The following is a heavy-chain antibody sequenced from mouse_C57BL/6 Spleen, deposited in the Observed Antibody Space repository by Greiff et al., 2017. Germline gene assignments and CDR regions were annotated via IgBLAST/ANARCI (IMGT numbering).Heavy chain of an antibody. Sequence: QVQLQQSGAELVKPGASVKISCKASGYAFSSYWMNWVKQRPGQGLEWIGQIYPGDGDANYNGKFKGKATLTADKSSSTAYMRLSSLPSEDSAVYLCAREPIYYGNSPYAMDAWGQWT. CDR2: IYPGDGDA. CDR3: AREPIYYGNSPYAMDA. J-gene: IGHJ4*01. CDR1: GYAFSSYW. V-gene: IGHV1-80*01. D-gene: IGHD2-1*01.